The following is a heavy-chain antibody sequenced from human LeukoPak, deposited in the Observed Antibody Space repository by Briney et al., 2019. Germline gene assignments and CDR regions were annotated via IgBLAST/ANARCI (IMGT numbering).Heavy chain of an antibody. CDR1: GYSFTNYW. Sequence: GESLKISCKGSGYSFTNYWIGWVRQMPGKGLEWMGITYPGDSDTRYSLSFQGQVTISVDKSISTAYLQWSSLKASDTAMYYCARLGCSSTSCLAYPRYYYYYMDVWGKGTTVTVSS. D-gene: IGHD2-2*01. V-gene: IGHV5-51*01. J-gene: IGHJ6*03. CDR3: ARLGCSSTSCLAYPRYYYYYMDV. CDR2: TYPGDSDT.